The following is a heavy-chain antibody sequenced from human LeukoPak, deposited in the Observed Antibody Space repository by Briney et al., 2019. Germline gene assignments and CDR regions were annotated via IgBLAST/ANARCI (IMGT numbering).Heavy chain of an antibody. J-gene: IGHJ6*03. CDR1: GGSISGYY. D-gene: IGHD3-10*01. CDR2: IYTSGST. CDR3: ARHGSAYGSGSLGFDYYYYYYMDV. V-gene: IGHV4-4*09. Sequence: PSQTLSLTCTVSGGSISGYYWSWIRQPPGKGLEWIGYIYTSGSTNYNPSLKSRVTISVDTSMNQFSLKLSSVTAADTAVYYCARHGSAYGSGSLGFDYYYYYYMDVWGKGTTVTVSS.